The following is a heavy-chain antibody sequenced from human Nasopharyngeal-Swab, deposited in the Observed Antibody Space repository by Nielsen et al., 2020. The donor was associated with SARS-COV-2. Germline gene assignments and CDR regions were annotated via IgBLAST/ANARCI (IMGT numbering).Heavy chain of an antibody. J-gene: IGHJ4*02. CDR3: ARVDCSGGSCALPG. Sequence: SETLSLTCTVSGGSISSYYWRWLRQPPGKGLEWIGYIYYSGSTNYNPSLKSRVTISVDTSKNQFSLKLSSVTAADTAVYYCARVDCSGGSCALPGWGQGTLVTVSS. CDR2: IYYSGST. CDR1: GGSISSYY. D-gene: IGHD2-15*01. V-gene: IGHV4-59*01.